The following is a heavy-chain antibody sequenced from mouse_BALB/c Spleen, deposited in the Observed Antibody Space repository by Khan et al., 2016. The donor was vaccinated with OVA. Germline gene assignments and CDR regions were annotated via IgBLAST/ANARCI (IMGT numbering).Heavy chain of an antibody. V-gene: IGHV1S41*01. Sequence: DLVKPGASVKLSCKASGYTFTSYWINWIKQRPGQGLEWIGRIGPGSSNAYYNDMFKGKATLTVDTSSNTAYIQLSSLSSEDSAVYVWARENYYGRGCYAMDYWGQGASVTVSA. CDR2: IGPGSSNA. D-gene: IGHD1-1*01. CDR1: GYTFTSYW. CDR3: ARENYYGRGCYAMDY. J-gene: IGHJ4*01.